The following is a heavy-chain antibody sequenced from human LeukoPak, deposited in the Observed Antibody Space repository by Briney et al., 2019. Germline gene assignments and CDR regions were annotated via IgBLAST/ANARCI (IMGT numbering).Heavy chain of an antibody. J-gene: IGHJ4*02. D-gene: IGHD6-19*01. CDR1: GFTFSSYW. Sequence: HSGGTLRLSCAASGFTFSSYWMSWVRQAPGKGLEWVANIKQDGSEKYYVDSVKGRFTISRDNSKNTLYLQMNSLRAEDTAVYYCAKWSSSGWFRGGFDYWGQGTLVTVSS. CDR2: IKQDGSEK. V-gene: IGHV3-7*03. CDR3: AKWSSSGWFRGGFDY.